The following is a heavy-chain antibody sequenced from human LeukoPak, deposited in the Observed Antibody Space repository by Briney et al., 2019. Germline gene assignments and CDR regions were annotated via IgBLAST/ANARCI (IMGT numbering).Heavy chain of an antibody. V-gene: IGHV4-4*07. CDR3: ARLVVVLAAIDYYYGMGV. J-gene: IGHJ6*02. Sequence: SETLSLTCTVSGGSVSSYYWSWIRQPAGKGLEWIGRIYTSGSTNYNPSLKSRVTMSVDTSKNQFSLKLSSVTAADTAVYYCARLVVVLAAIDYYYGMGVWGQGTTVTVSS. D-gene: IGHD2-2*02. CDR1: GGSVSSYY. CDR2: IYTSGST.